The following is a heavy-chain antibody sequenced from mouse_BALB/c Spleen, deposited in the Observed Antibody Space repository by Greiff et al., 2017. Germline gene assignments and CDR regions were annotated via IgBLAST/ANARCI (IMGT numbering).Heavy chain of an antibody. Sequence: VQLVESGPGLVAPSQSLSITCTVSGFSLTSYGVHWVRQPPGKGLEWLGVIWAGGSTNYNSALMSRLSISKDNSKSQVFLKMNSLQTDDTAMYYCARDQGSSGYVYYAMDYWGQGTSVTVSS. J-gene: IGHJ4*01. D-gene: IGHD3-1*01. CDR3: ARDQGSSGYVYYAMDY. CDR1: GFSLTSYG. CDR2: IWAGGST. V-gene: IGHV2-9*02.